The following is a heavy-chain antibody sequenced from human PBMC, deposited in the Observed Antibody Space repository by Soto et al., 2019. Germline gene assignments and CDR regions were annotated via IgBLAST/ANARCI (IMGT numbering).Heavy chain of an antibody. Sequence: PSETMSLTCSVSVVSISSSSYYWGWIRQPPGKGLEWIGTIYYGGSSYSNPSLKSRVTISLDTSKNQFSLTLTSVTAADTAVYYCARHGSYWGQGTRGTVSS. CDR2: IYYGGSS. V-gene: IGHV4-39*01. CDR1: VVSISSSSYY. J-gene: IGHJ4*02. CDR3: ARHGSY.